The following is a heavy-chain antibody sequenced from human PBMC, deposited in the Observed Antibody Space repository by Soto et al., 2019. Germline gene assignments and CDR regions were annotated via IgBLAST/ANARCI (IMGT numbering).Heavy chain of an antibody. J-gene: IGHJ4*02. Sequence: QVLLEQSGAEVKRAGASVKVSCKASGYTFISYGIAWVRQAPGHGLEWMWWISTYNGNTKYAQKLQDRVNMTTDTSTSTAYMDVSSLRFDDNAVYYCAIDSYSTSWVGILATGVHGVEIDSWGQGTLVTVSS. CDR1: GYTFISYG. V-gene: IGHV1-18*01. CDR3: AIDSYSTSWVGILATGVHGVEIDS. CDR2: ISTYNGNT. D-gene: IGHD6-13*01.